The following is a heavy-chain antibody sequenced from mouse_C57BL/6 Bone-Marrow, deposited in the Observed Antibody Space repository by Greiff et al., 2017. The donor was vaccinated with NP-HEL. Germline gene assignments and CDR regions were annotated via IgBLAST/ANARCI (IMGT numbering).Heavy chain of an antibody. CDR2: IYPGDGDT. CDR1: GYAFSSSW. CDR3: ARGELRRGGFDY. J-gene: IGHJ2*01. Sequence: VQLQQSGPELVKPGASVKISCKASGYAFSSSWMNWVKQRPGKGLEWIGRIYPGDGDTNYNGKFKGKATLTADKSSSTAYMQLSSLTSEDSAVYFCARGELRRGGFDYWGQGTTLTVSS. V-gene: IGHV1-82*01. D-gene: IGHD2-4*01.